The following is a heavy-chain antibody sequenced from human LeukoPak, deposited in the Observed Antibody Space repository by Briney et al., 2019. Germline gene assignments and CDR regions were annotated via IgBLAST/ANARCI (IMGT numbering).Heavy chain of an antibody. J-gene: IGHJ5*02. Sequence: PSETLSLTCTVSGGSISSGGYYWSWIRQPPGKGLEWIGYIYHSGSTNYNPSLKSRVTISVDTSKNQFSLQLSSVTAADTAVYYCAREEWFGPGGQRTLLTVP. CDR3: AREEWFGP. CDR2: IYHSGST. V-gene: IGHV4-30-2*01. CDR1: GGSISSGGYY.